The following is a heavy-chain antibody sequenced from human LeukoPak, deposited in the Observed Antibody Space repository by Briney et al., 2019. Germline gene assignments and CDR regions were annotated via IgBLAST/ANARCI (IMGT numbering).Heavy chain of an antibody. CDR1: GFTFNSYG. CDR3: VKDLGGPMLTFGGQRGYFDY. CDR2: ISGSGAGT. Sequence: GGSLRLSCAASGFTFNSYGMSWVRQAPGKGLEWVSAISGSGAGTYYADSVKGRFTISRDYSQNTLSLQMNSLRAEDTAVYYCVKDLGGPMLTFGGQRGYFDYWGQGALVTVSS. J-gene: IGHJ4*02. V-gene: IGHV3-23*01. D-gene: IGHD3-16*01.